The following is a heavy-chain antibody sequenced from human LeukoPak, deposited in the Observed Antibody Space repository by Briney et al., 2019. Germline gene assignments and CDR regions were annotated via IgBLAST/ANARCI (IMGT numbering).Heavy chain of an antibody. Sequence: GGSLRLSCAASGFNFSNHAMSWVRQAPGKGLERVSGITTTGANTYYADSVKGRFTISRDNSKNTLSLLMSDLRAEDTAIYYCVKSQNTGNYYFDNWGQGTQVTVSS. V-gene: IGHV3-23*01. CDR1: GFNFSNHA. CDR2: ITTTGANT. D-gene: IGHD2-8*02. CDR3: VKSQNTGNYYFDN. J-gene: IGHJ4*02.